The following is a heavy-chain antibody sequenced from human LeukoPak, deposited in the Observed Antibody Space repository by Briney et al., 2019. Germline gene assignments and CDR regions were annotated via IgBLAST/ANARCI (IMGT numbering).Heavy chain of an antibody. CDR1: GGSISSYY. D-gene: IGHD3-9*01. J-gene: IGHJ4*02. CDR2: IYYSGST. V-gene: IGHV4-59*01. Sequence: SETLSLTFTVSGGSISSYYWSWIRQPPGKGLEWIGYIYYSGSTNYNPSLKSRVTISVDTSKNQFSLKLSSVTAADTAVYYCASGGFDWLFHYWGQGTLVTDSS. CDR3: ASGGFDWLFHY.